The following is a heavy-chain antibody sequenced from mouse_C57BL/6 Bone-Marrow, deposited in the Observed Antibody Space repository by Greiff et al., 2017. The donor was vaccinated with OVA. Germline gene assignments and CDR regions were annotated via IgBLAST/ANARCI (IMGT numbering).Heavy chain of an antibody. V-gene: IGHV1-64*01. Sequence: VQLQQPGAELVKPGASVKLSCKASGYTFTSYWMHWVKQRPGQGLEWIGMIHPNSGSTNYNEKFKSKATLTVDKSSSTAYMQLSSLTSEDSAVYYCARSRSNVYAMDYWGQGTSVTVSS. CDR1: GYTFTSYW. CDR2: IHPNSGST. J-gene: IGHJ4*01. CDR3: ARSRSNVYAMDY. D-gene: IGHD2-5*01.